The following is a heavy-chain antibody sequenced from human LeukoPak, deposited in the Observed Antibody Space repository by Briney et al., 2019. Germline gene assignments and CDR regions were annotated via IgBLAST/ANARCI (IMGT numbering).Heavy chain of an antibody. CDR2: ISGSGGST. Sequence: GGSLRLSCAASGFTFSSYAMSWVRQAPGKGLEWVSAISGSGGSTYYADSVKGRFTISRDNSKNTLYLQMSSLRAEDTAVYYCAKDLGGITMIVVPVFLFDYWGQGTLVTVSS. J-gene: IGHJ4*02. V-gene: IGHV3-23*01. CDR3: AKDLGGITMIVVPVFLFDY. CDR1: GFTFSSYA. D-gene: IGHD3-22*01.